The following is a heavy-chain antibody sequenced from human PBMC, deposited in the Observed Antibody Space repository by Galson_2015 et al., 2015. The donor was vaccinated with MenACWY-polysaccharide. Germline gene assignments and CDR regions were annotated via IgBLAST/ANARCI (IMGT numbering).Heavy chain of an antibody. D-gene: IGHD2-21*02. J-gene: IGHJ5*02. CDR3: ARTLAYCGGDCLGWFDP. V-gene: IGHV2-26*01. CDR1: GFSLSNARLG. CDR2: IFSNDEK. Sequence: PALVKPTQTLTLTCTVSGFSLSNARLGVSWIRQPPGKALEWLAHIFSNDEKSYSTSLKSRLTISKDTSKSQVVLTMTNMDPVDTATYYCARTLAYCGGDCLGWFDPWGQGTLVTVSS.